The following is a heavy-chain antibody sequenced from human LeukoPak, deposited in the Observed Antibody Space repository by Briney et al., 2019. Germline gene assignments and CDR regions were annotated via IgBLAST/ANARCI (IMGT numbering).Heavy chain of an antibody. CDR2: ISYDGSNK. J-gene: IGHJ3*02. CDR1: GFTFSSYG. V-gene: IGHV3-30*19. CDR3: ARHGHCSSTSCYTGAFDI. D-gene: IGHD2-2*02. Sequence: GGSLRFSCTASGFTFSSYGMHWVRQAPGEGLEWVAVISYDGSNKYYADSVKGRFTISRDNSKNTLYLQMNSLRAEDTAVYYCARHGHCSSTSCYTGAFDIWGQGTMVTVSS.